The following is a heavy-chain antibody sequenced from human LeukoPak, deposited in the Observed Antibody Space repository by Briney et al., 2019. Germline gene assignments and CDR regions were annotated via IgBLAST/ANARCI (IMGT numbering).Heavy chain of an antibody. D-gene: IGHD2-2*01. V-gene: IGHV3-23*01. Sequence: PGGSLRLSCAASGLTFSSYGMSWVRQAPGKGLKWVSGISGGGGSTYYADSVKGRFTLSRDNSKNTLYLQMDSLRAEDTAVYYCAKDSRAPATAINWGQGTLVTVSS. CDR1: GLTFSSYG. CDR2: ISGGGGST. J-gene: IGHJ4*02. CDR3: AKDSRAPATAIN.